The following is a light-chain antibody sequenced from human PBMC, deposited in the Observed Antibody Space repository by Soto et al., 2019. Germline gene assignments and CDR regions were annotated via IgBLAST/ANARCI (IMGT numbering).Light chain of an antibody. CDR3: QQRSNWLFT. Sequence: EIVLTQSPATLSLSPGERATLSCRASQSVGSYLAWYQQKPGQAPRLLIYDASNRATGIPARFSGSGSGTDFTLTISSLEPEDFAVYYCQQRSNWLFTFGPGTTVDIK. CDR1: QSVGSY. J-gene: IGKJ3*01. V-gene: IGKV3-11*01. CDR2: DAS.